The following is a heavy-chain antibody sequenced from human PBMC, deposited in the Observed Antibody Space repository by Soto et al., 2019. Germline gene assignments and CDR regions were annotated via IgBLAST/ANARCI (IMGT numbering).Heavy chain of an antibody. CDR1: CYTVNRYQ. V-gene: IGHV1-46*02. CDR2: INPSDGST. Sequence: ASVKVSCKASCYTVNRYQMHWVRQAPGEGLEWMGIINPSDGSTSYAQKLQGRVTMTRDTSTSTVYMELNSLRSEDTAVYYCARHLGMDVWGQGTTVTVSS. J-gene: IGHJ6*02. CDR3: ARHLGMDV.